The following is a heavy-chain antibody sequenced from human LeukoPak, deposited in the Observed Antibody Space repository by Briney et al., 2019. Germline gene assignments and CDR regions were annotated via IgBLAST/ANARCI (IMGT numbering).Heavy chain of an antibody. J-gene: IGHJ4*02. CDR1: GFTFTSYS. D-gene: IGHD1-26*01. V-gene: IGHV3-23*01. CDR2: ISGGGGST. CDR3: AKGGKWDVTPFDY. Sequence: PGGFLRLSCAASGFTFTSYSMNWVRQAPGKGLEWVSTISGGGGSTHYADSVKGRFTISRDNSKNTLYLQVNSLRTEDTAVYYCAKGGKWDVTPFDYWGQGTLVTVSS.